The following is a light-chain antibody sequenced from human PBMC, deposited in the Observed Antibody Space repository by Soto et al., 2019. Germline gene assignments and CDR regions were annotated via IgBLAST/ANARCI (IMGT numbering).Light chain of an antibody. CDR2: AAS. CDR3: QQYKTYPLT. V-gene: IGKV1-16*02. J-gene: IGKJ3*01. CDR1: QDISTY. Sequence: DIQMTQSPSSLSASVGDRVTITCRASQDISTYLAWFQQKPGKAPKSLIYAASSLQRGVPSKFSASRSGTDFSLTINSLQPEDFATYYCQQYKTYPLTFGPGTKVDI.